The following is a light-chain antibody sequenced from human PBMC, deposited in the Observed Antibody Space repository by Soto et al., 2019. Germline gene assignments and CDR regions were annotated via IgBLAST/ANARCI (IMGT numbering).Light chain of an antibody. CDR2: GAS. Sequence: EIVLTQSPGTLSLSPGERATLSCRASQSVSSNYLAWYQQKPGQAPRLLIYGASSRATGIPVRFSGSGSGTDFTLTISRLEPEDFAVYYCQQYGSSPLYTFGQGTVLEIQ. CDR3: QQYGSSPLYT. CDR1: QSVSSNY. V-gene: IGKV3-20*01. J-gene: IGKJ2*01.